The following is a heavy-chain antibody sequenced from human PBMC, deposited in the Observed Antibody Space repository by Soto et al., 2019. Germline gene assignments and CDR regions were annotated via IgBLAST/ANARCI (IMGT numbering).Heavy chain of an antibody. CDR2: VTANGGST. V-gene: IGHV3-23*01. Sequence: EVQLLESGGGFVQPGGSLRLSCAATGFTFSVYAMTWVRQAPGKGLEWVSAVTANGGSTYSADSVKGRFTISRDNSKNTLFLQMNRLRAEDTAVYYCASLGVGDWANYYYYYGMDVWGQVTTVTVSS. CDR1: GFTFSVYA. D-gene: IGHD2-21*02. CDR3: ASLGVGDWANYYYYYGMDV. J-gene: IGHJ6*02.